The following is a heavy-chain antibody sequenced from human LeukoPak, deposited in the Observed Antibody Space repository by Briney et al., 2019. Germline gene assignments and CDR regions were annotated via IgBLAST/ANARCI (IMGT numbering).Heavy chain of an antibody. J-gene: IGHJ4*02. D-gene: IGHD6-19*01. CDR2: ISSSCDNT. V-gene: IGHV3-23*01. CDR1: GFTFSNNA. Sequence: GGSLRLSCAASGFTFSNNAMSWVRQAPGKGLEWVSSISSSCDNTHYADSVKGRFTISRDNSKDTLYLQMNTLRAEDTAIYYCARLGWLVSFDYWGQGTLVTVSS. CDR3: ARLGWLVSFDY.